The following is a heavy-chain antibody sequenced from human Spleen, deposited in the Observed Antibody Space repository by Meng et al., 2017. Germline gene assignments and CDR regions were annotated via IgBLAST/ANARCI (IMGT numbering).Heavy chain of an antibody. D-gene: IGHD2-15*01. CDR2: INPNGGAT. CDR3: AREGGPDKWFDP. J-gene: IGHJ5*02. V-gene: IGHV1-2*02. Sequence: QVRLGRAGGGVKKLGAQVKVSCKASGYSFSGYYIHWVRQAPGQGLEWMGWINPNGGATYSAQKFQGRVTMTRDTSISTAYMELSRLKFDDTAVYYCAREGGPDKWFDPWGQGTLVTVSS. CDR1: GYSFSGYY.